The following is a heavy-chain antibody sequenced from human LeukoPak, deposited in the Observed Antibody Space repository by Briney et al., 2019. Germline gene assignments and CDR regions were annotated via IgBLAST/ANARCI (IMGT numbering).Heavy chain of an antibody. CDR3: ARPYYYGSGSYSNPAYYFDY. J-gene: IGHJ4*02. CDR1: GGSISSYY. CDR2: IYYSGST. V-gene: IGHV4-59*08. Sequence: PSETLSLTCTVSGGSISSYYWSWIRQPPGKGLEWIGYIYYSGSTNYNPSLKSRVTISVDTSKNQFSLKLSSVTAADTAVYYCARPYYYGSGSYSNPAYYFDYWGQGTLVTVSS. D-gene: IGHD3-10*01.